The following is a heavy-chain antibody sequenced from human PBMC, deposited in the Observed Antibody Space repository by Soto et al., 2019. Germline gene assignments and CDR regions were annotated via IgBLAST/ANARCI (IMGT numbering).Heavy chain of an antibody. Sequence: GASVKVSCKASGYTFTCYYMHWVRPAPGQGLEWMGIINPSGGSTSYAQKFQGRVTMTRDTSTSTVYMELSSLRSEDTAVYYCARGIAAAGTDYNWFDPWGQGTLVTVSS. CDR2: INPSGGST. J-gene: IGHJ5*02. CDR3: ARGIAAAGTDYNWFDP. D-gene: IGHD6-13*01. CDR1: GYTFTCYY. V-gene: IGHV1-46*01.